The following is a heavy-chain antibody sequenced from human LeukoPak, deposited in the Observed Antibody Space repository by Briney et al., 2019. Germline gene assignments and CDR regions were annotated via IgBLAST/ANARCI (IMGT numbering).Heavy chain of an antibody. J-gene: IGHJ3*02. CDR3: ARDSSTYCSTTSCQDALDI. V-gene: IGHV1-18*01. CDR1: GYTFTSYG. Sequence: ASVKVSCKASGYTFTSYGINWVRQAPGQGLEWMGWISVYNGYTNYAQHLQGRVTMTTDTFTSTAYMELRSLRSDDTAVYYCARDSSTYCSTTSCQDALDIWGQGTTVTVSP. CDR2: ISVYNGYT. D-gene: IGHD2-2*01.